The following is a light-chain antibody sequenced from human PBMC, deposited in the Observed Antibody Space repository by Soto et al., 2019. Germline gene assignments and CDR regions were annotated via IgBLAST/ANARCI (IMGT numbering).Light chain of an antibody. CDR2: DVA. Sequence: QSVLTQPASVSASPGQSITISCTGTSSDVGGSNFVSWYQQHPGKPPKLIIYDVATRPSGGSNRFFGSKSGSTASLIISRLQTEDEADYYCVSFTSSTTYVFGSGTKLTVL. CDR1: SSDVGGSNF. CDR3: VSFTSSTTYV. J-gene: IGLJ1*01. V-gene: IGLV2-14*03.